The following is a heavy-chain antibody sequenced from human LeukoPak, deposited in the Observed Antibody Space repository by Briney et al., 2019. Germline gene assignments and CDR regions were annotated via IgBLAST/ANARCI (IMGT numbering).Heavy chain of an antibody. CDR3: ARGIAIQDYYYYYMDV. J-gene: IGHJ6*03. Sequence: SETLSLTCTVSGGSISSGDYYWSWIRQPPGKGLEWTGYIYYSGSTYYNPSLKSRVTISVDTSKNQFSLKLSSVTAADTAVYYCARGIAIQDYYYYYMDVWGKGTTVTVSS. V-gene: IGHV4-30-4*08. CDR1: GGSISSGDYY. CDR2: IYYSGST.